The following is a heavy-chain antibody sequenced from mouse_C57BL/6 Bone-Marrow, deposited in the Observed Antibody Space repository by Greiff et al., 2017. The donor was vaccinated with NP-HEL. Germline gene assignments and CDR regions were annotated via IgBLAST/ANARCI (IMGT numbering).Heavy chain of an antibody. V-gene: IGHV14-4*01. CDR3: TTCGYHFYYAMDY. J-gene: IGHJ4*01. CDR1: GFNIKDDY. CDR2: IDPENGDT. Sequence: VQLKQSGAELVRPGASVKLSCTASGFNIKDDYMHWVKQRPEQGLEWIGWIDPENGDTEYASKFQGKATITEDTSSNTAYLQLSSLTSEYTAVYYCTTCGYHFYYAMDYWGQGTSVTVSS. D-gene: IGHD2-2*01.